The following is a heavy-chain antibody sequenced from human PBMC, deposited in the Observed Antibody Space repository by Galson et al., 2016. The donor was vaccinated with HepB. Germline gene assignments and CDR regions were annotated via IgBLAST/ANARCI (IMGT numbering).Heavy chain of an antibody. CDR1: GFIFSNAY. CDR3: ATGGRSSGRPDN. J-gene: IGHJ4*02. D-gene: IGHD2-15*01. CDR2: IKRKTDGGTT. Sequence: SLRLSCAASGFIFSNAYMTWVRQAPGKGLQWVGRIKRKTDGGTTAYAAPVKGRFTISRDDSKDTLYLRMNSLKTEDTAVYYCATGGRSSGRPDNWGQGTLVTVSS. V-gene: IGHV3-15*01.